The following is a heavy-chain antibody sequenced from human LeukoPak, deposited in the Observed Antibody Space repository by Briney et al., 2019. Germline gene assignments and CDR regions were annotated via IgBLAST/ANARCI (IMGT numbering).Heavy chain of an antibody. V-gene: IGHV3-23*01. Sequence: GGSLRLSCAASGITFSSYGMSWVRQAPGKGLEWVSTIDGSGVSTYYAESVKGRFTISRDSSKNTLYLQMSSLRAEDTAVYFCAKDLSSSWYRGFDHWGQGTLVTVSS. CDR2: IDGSGVST. J-gene: IGHJ4*02. D-gene: IGHD6-13*01. CDR1: GITFSSYG. CDR3: AKDLSSSWYRGFDH.